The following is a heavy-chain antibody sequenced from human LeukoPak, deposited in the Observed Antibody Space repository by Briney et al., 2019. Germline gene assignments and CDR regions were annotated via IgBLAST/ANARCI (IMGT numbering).Heavy chain of an antibody. D-gene: IGHD6-13*01. CDR1: GFTFSSYA. J-gene: IGHJ4*02. CDR2: ISGSGGST. Sequence: GGSLRLSCAASGFTFSSYAMSWVCQAPGKGLEWVSAISGSGGSTYYADSVKGRFTISRDNAKNSLYLQMNSLRDEDTAVYYCARGIAAAVEGPDYWGRGTLVTVSS. CDR3: ARGIAAAVEGPDY. V-gene: IGHV3-23*01.